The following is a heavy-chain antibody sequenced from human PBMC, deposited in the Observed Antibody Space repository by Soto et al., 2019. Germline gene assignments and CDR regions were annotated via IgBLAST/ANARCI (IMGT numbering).Heavy chain of an antibody. CDR3: AHLPWKQRWPRAPSVY. J-gene: IGHJ4*02. CDR1: GFSLSTSGVG. D-gene: IGHD5-18*01. CDR2: IYWDDDK. Sequence: QITLKESGPTLVKPTQTLTLTCTFSGFSLSTSGVGVGWIRQPPGKALECLGIIYWDDDKRYSPSLKSRATITTDTLNSQLVLTITNMDPVDTATYYCAHLPWKQRWPRAPSVYWGQGTPVTVSS. V-gene: IGHV2-5*02.